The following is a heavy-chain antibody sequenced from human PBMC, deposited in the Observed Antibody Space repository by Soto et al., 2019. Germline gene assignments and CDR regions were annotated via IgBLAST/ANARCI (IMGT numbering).Heavy chain of an antibody. V-gene: IGHV4-59*01. D-gene: IGHD3-10*01. CDR2: IYYSGSS. CDR3: ARARFGDDSFDL. Sequence: SETLSLTCTVSGGSIRNYYWSWIRQPPGKGLEWIGYIYYSGSSTYNPSLRSRLTISLDTSKNQFSLNLSSVTGADTAVYYCARARFGDDSFDLWGQGAMVTVSS. CDR1: GGSIRNYY. J-gene: IGHJ3*01.